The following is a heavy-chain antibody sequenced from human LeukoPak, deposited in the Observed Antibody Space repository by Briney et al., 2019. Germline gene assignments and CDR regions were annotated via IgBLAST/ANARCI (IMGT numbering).Heavy chain of an antibody. CDR3: ARARAVARDYYFYGMDV. CDR1: GFAFSSYE. D-gene: IGHD6-19*01. V-gene: IGHV3-48*03. J-gene: IGHJ6*02. Sequence: GGSLRLSCAASGFAFSSYEMNWVRQAPGKGLEWISYISSSGSTMYHADSVKGRFTTSRDNAKNSLYLQMNSLRAEDTAVYYCARARAVARDYYFYGMDVWGQGTTVTVSS. CDR2: ISSSGSTM.